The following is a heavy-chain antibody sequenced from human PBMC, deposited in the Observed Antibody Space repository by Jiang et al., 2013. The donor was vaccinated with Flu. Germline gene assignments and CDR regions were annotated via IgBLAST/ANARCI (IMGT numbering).Heavy chain of an antibody. J-gene: IGHJ6*04. CDR3: ARVRHSSGWNYYYYGMDV. CDR2: INHSGST. V-gene: IGHV4-34*01. D-gene: IGHD6-19*01. Sequence: LLKPSETLSLTCAVYGGSFSGYYWSWIRQPPGKGLEWIGEINHSGSTNYNPSLKSRVTISVDTSKDQFSLKLSSVTAADTAVYYCARVRHSSGWNYYYYGMDVWGKGTTVTVSS. CDR1: GGSFSGYY.